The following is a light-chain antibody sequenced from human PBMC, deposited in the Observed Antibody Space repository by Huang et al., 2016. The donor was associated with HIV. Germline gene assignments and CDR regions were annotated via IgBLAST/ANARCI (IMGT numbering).Light chain of an antibody. CDR2: AAS. V-gene: IGKV3-15*01. CDR1: QIVSSH. Sequence: ETVMTQSPVTLSVSPGDRASLSCRSSQIVSSHLAWYPQMPGQAPRLLIYAASTRATGVPARFSGSGSGTEFTLTISTLQSEDSAVYYCQQYNDFRSTFGPGTRVEIK. J-gene: IGKJ3*01. CDR3: QQYNDFRST.